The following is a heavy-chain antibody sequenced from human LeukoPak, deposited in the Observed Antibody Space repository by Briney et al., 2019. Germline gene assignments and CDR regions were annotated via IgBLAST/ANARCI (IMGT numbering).Heavy chain of an antibody. Sequence: PGGSLRLSCAASGFTFSNYSMNWVRQAPGKGLEWVSSISRSSRYIYYADSVKGRFTISRDNAKNSLYLQMNSLRAEDTAVYYCARSVALYYFDYWGQGTLVTVSS. J-gene: IGHJ4*02. CDR1: GFTFSNYS. CDR2: ISRSSRYI. CDR3: ARSVALYYFDY. V-gene: IGHV3-21*01.